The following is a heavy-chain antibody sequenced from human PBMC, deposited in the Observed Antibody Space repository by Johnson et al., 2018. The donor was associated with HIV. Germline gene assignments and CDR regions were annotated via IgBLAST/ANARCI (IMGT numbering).Heavy chain of an antibody. Sequence: VQLVESGGGLVQPGESLRLSCAASGFTFSSYWMTWVRQAPGKGLEWVANIKQDGSETHYVDSVKGRFTISRDNAKNSLYLQMNSLRVEDTAVYYCARIPIVRYFDWLYDAFDIWGQGTMVTVSS. J-gene: IGHJ3*02. CDR3: ARIPIVRYFDWLYDAFDI. CDR1: GFTFSSYW. D-gene: IGHD3-9*01. CDR2: IKQDGSET. V-gene: IGHV3-7*05.